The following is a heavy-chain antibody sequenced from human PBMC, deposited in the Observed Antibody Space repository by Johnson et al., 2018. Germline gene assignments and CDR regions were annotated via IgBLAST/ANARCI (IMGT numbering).Heavy chain of an antibody. J-gene: IGHJ3*02. V-gene: IGHV3-33*01. CDR1: GFTFSNYG. CDR2: IWLDGSDK. D-gene: IGHD3-3*01. CDR3: ARDHRTIAFDI. Sequence: QVQLVESGGGVVQPGRSLRLSCAASGFTFSNYGMHWVRQAPGKGLEWVAVIWLDGSDKYSAASLKGRFTISRDNSKNTLYLQMNSLSAEDTAVYFCARDHRTIAFDIWGQGTMVTVSS.